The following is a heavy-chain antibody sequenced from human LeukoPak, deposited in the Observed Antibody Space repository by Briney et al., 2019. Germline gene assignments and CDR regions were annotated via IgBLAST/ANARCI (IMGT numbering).Heavy chain of an antibody. CDR2: ITSSGGST. Sequence: PGGSLRLSCAASEFSVGSNYMTWVRQAPGKGLEWVSAITSSGGSTYYGDSVKGRFTIPRDNSRNTLYLQMNSLRVDDTAVYYCARDLCWGCFDDWGQGTLVTVSS. CDR1: EFSVGSNY. J-gene: IGHJ4*02. CDR3: ARDLCWGCFDD. D-gene: IGHD3-10*02. V-gene: IGHV3-23*01.